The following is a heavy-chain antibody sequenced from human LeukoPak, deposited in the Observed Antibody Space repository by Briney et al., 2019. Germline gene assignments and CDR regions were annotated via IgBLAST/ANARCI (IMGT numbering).Heavy chain of an antibody. CDR1: GFTFRNYY. V-gene: IGHV3-30-3*01. Sequence: PGGSLRLSCAASGFTFRNYYMHWVRQAPGKGLEWVAVISLDGNNEYYADSVKGRFSLSRDNSMNTLYLQMNSLRAEDTAVYYCARDIFSLETGGYWGQGTLVTVSS. D-gene: IGHD3-16*02. J-gene: IGHJ4*02. CDR3: ARDIFSLETGGY. CDR2: ISLDGNNE.